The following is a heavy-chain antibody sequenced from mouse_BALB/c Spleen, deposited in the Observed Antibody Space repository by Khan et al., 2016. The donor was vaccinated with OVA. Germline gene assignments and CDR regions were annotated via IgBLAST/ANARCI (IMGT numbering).Heavy chain of an antibody. Sequence: VQLQESGAELARPGASVKMSCKASGYTFTSYTIHWIKQRPGQGLEWIGYINPSSGYTNYNQKFKDKATLTADKSSTTAYMQLSSLTSDDSAVYYCARYGAYYRNDGWFAYWGQGTLVTVSA. V-gene: IGHV1-4*01. CDR3: ARYGAYYRNDGWFAY. CDR1: GYTFTSYT. CDR2: INPSSGYT. D-gene: IGHD2-14*01. J-gene: IGHJ3*01.